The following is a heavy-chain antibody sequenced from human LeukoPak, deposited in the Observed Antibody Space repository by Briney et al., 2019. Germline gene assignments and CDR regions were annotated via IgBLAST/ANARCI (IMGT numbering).Heavy chain of an antibody. Sequence: ASVKVSCKASGYTLSGYQLHWVRQAPGQGLEWMGWISPNSGGTHYAQKFQGRVTMTRDTSINTVYMELRRLRYDDTAVYYCARERSPEDYMDVWGKGTTVTVSS. CDR2: ISPNSGGT. V-gene: IGHV1-2*02. CDR3: ARERSPEDYMDV. CDR1: GYTLSGYQ. J-gene: IGHJ6*03.